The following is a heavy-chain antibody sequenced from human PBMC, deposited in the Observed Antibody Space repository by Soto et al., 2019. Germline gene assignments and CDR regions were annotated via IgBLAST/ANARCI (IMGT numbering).Heavy chain of an antibody. V-gene: IGHV1-18*01. Sequence: ASVKVSCKASGYTFTSYGISWVRQAPGQGLEWVGWISAYNGNTNYAQKLQGRVTMTTDTSTSTAYMELRSLRSDDTAVYYCARRYCSGGSCYAYYYYYMDVWGKGTTVTVSS. J-gene: IGHJ6*03. D-gene: IGHD2-15*01. CDR1: GYTFTSYG. CDR3: ARRYCSGGSCYAYYYYYMDV. CDR2: ISAYNGNT.